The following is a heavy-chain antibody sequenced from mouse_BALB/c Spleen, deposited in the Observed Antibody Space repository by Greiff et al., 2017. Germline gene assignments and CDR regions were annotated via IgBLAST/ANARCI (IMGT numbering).Heavy chain of an antibody. CDR1: GDSITSGY. V-gene: IGHV3-8*02. CDR2: ISYSGST. D-gene: IGHD1-1*02. Sequence: EVQLQQSGPSLVKPSQTLSLTCSVTGDSITSGYWNWIRKFPGNKLEYMGYISYSGSTYYNPSLKSRISITRDTSKNQYYLQLNSVTTEDTATYYCARWALGGRAMDYWGQGTSVTVSS. CDR3: ARWALGGRAMDY. J-gene: IGHJ4*01.